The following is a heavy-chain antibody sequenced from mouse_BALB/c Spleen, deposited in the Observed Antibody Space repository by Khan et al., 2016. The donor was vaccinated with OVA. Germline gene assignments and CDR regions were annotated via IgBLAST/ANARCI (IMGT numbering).Heavy chain of an antibody. CDR2: INTHSGVP. CDR1: GYTFTTAG. V-gene: IGHV9-4*02. Sequence: QIQLVQSGPELKKPGETVRISCKASGYTFTTAGIQWVQKMPGKGLKWIGWINTHSGVPKYAEDFKGRFAFSLDISVNTAYLQITNLKNEDTATYFCAGVGAAYYRNDGGAMEYWGQGTLVTVSA. CDR3: AGVGAAYYRNDGGAMEY. J-gene: IGHJ4*01. D-gene: IGHD2-14*01.